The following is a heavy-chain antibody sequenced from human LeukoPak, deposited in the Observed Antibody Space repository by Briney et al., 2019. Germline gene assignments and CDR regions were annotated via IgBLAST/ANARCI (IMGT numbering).Heavy chain of an antibody. CDR2: IRYDGSNK. Sequence: GGSLRLSCAAPGFTFSSYGMHWVRQAPGKGLEWVAFIRYDGSNKYYADSVKGRFTISRDNSKNTLYLQMNSLRAEDTAVYYCAKDVGFYYYYGMDVWGQGTTVTVSS. CDR1: GFTFSSYG. V-gene: IGHV3-30*02. D-gene: IGHD3-10*01. CDR3: AKDVGFYYYYGMDV. J-gene: IGHJ6*02.